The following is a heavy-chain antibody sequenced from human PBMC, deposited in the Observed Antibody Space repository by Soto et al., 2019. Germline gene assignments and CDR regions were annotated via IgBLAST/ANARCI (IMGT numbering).Heavy chain of an antibody. CDR1: GFTVRTNY. CDR2: IHSGGST. CDR3: ARDNHGYGAN. D-gene: IGHD5-18*01. Sequence: EVQLVESGGGLVQPGGSLRLTCVASGFTVRTNYISWARQAPGKGLEWVSVIHSGGSTQYADSVKGRFTISRDNSKNTLHLQMTSLSAEDTAVYYCARDNHGYGANWGQGTLVTVSS. V-gene: IGHV3-66*01. J-gene: IGHJ4*02.